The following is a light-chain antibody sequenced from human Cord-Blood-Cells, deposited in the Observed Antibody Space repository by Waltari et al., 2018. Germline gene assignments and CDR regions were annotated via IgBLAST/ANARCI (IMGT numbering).Light chain of an antibody. J-gene: IGKJ2*01. Sequence: EIVMTQSPATLSVSPGERATVPCRASQSVSSNFAWYPQKPGQAPSLLIYGASTRATGIPARFSGSGSVTEFTLTISSLQSEDFAVYYCQQYNNWPYTFGQGTKLEIK. CDR2: GAS. CDR1: QSVSSN. CDR3: QQYNNWPYT. V-gene: IGKV3-15*01.